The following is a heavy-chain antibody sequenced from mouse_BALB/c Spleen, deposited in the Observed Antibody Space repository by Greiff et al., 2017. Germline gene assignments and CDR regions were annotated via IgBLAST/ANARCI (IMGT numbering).Heavy chain of an antibody. Sequence: EVKVVESGGGLVQPGGSLKLSCAASGFTFSSYGMSWVRQTPDKRLELVATINSNGGSTYYPDSVKGRFTISRDNAKNTLYLQMSSLKSEDTAMYYCARDWDNYFDYWGQGTTLTVSS. J-gene: IGHJ2*01. CDR1: GFTFSSYG. D-gene: IGHD4-1*01. CDR3: ARDWDNYFDY. CDR2: INSNGGST. V-gene: IGHV5-6-3*01.